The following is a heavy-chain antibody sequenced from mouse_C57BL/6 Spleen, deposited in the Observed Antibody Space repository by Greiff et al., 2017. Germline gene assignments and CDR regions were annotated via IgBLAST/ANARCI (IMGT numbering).Heavy chain of an antibody. CDR1: GYTFTSYW. CDR2: IHPSDSDT. V-gene: IGHV1-74*01. D-gene: IGHD2-1*01. Sequence: QVQLQQPGAELVKPGASVKVSCKASGYTFTSYWMHWVKQRPGQGLEWIGRIHPSDSDTNYTQKFKGKATLTVDKSSSTAYMQLRSLTSEDSAVYYCAISNGNYEAWFAYWGQGTLVTVSA. CDR3: AISNGNYEAWFAY. J-gene: IGHJ3*01.